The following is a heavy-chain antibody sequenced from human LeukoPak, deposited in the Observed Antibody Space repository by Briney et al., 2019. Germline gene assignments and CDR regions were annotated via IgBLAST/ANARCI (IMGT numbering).Heavy chain of an antibody. J-gene: IGHJ6*04. CDR1: GFTFSSYE. Sequence: PGGSLRLSCAASGFTFSSYEMHWVRQAPGKGLEWVSYISSSGSTIYYADSVKGRFTISRDNAKNSLYLQMNSLRSEDTAVYYYAELGITMDGGVWGKGTTVTISS. D-gene: IGHD3-10*02. V-gene: IGHV3-48*03. CDR2: ISSSGSTI. CDR3: AELGITMDGGV.